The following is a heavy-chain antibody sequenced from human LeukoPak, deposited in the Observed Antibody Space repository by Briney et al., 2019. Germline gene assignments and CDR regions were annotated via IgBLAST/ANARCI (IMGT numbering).Heavy chain of an antibody. V-gene: IGHV3-23*01. Sequence: GGSLRLSCAASGFTFSSYGMSWVRQAPGKGLEWVSSITSSSGGTYYAHYVKGRFTVSRDNSKNTLYLQMNSLRAEDTAVYYCAKDKYKGRIGVAADYWGQGTLGTVSS. CDR3: AKDKYKGRIGVAADY. CDR1: GFTFSSYG. D-gene: IGHD6-19*01. CDR2: ITSSSGGT. J-gene: IGHJ4*02.